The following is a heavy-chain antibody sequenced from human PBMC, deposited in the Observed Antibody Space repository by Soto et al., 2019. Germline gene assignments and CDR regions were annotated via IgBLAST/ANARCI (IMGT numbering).Heavy chain of an antibody. V-gene: IGHV3-30-3*01. CDR3: ARCLHGDLAHFDS. J-gene: IGHJ4*02. D-gene: IGHD4-17*01. CDR2: LSFDGSNK. Sequence: GGSLRLSCAASGFTFSDYALHWVRQAPGKGLEWVTVLSFDGSNKYYADSVKGRFTISSDNSKNTLYLQMNSLRAEDTAVYYCARCLHGDLAHFDSWGQGTLVTVSS. CDR1: GFTFSDYA.